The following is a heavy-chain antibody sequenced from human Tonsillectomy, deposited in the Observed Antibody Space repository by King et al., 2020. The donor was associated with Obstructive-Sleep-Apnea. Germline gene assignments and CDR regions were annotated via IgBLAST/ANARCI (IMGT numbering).Heavy chain of an antibody. CDR1: GYTLTSYN. J-gene: IGHJ4*02. V-gene: IGHV1-8*01. CDR2: MNPNSGNT. CDR3: ARPIPLDY. Sequence: QLVQSGAEVKKPGASVKVSCKASGYTLTSYNINWVRQATGQGLEWMGWMNPNSGNTGYSQKFQGRLTMTRDTSISTAYMELSSLTSEDTAVYYCARPIPLDYWGQGTLVTVSS.